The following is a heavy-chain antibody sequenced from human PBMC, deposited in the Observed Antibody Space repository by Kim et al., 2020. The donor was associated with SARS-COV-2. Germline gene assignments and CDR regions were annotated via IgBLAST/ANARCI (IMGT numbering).Heavy chain of an antibody. Sequence: GGSLRLSCAASGFTFSNAWMSWVRQAPGKGLESVGRIKSKTDGGTTDYAAPVKGRFTISRDDSKNTLYLQMNSLKTEDTAVYYCTTDLAPGIAVAGTVDYYYYGMDVWGQGTTVTVSS. CDR2: IKSKTDGGTT. CDR3: TTDLAPGIAVAGTVDYYYYGMDV. J-gene: IGHJ6*02. D-gene: IGHD6-19*01. CDR1: GFTFSNAW. V-gene: IGHV3-15*01.